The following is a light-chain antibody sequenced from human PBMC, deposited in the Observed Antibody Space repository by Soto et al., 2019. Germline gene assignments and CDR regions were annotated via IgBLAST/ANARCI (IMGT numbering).Light chain of an antibody. V-gene: IGKV1-27*01. J-gene: IGKJ1*01. CDR3: QKYNIAPQT. CDR1: QDIGNY. CDR2: LAS. Sequence: DLQMTQSPSSLSASVGDRVTITCRTSQDIGNYLAWYQQKPGKVPKLLIYLASTLQSGVPSRFGGSGSGTVFTLTISSLQPEDLATYYCQKYNIAPQTFGQGTKVEIK.